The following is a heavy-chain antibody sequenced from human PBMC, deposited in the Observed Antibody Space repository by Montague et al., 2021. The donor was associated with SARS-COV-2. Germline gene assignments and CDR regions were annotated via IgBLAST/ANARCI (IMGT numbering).Heavy chain of an antibody. CDR1: GDSISTDNW. V-gene: IGHV4-4*02. Sequence: SETLSLTCAVSGDSISTDNWCTWVLLPSGKELEGVVESYHTAGTKYKPSLKSRVSMSVVKSCNQFSVGLASVTAADTAIYYCSRKGSGRSYLAYWGQGALVTVSS. CDR2: SYHTAGT. J-gene: IGHJ4*02. D-gene: IGHD1-26*01. CDR3: SRKGSGRSYLAY.